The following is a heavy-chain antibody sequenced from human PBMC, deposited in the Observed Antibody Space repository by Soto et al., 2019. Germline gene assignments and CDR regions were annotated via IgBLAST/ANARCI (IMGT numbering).Heavy chain of an antibody. CDR3: ARNSVAGWNPFDY. V-gene: IGHV3-48*02. D-gene: IGHD1-1*01. J-gene: IGHJ4*02. CDR2: ISSGSSTK. Sequence: EVQLVESGGGLVQPGGSLRLSCAASGFSFSSYSMNWVRQAPGKGLEWVSYISSGSSTKSYADSVKGRFTISRDNAKNSLSLQMNSLRDEDTAVYYCARNSVAGWNPFDYWGQGTLVTVTS. CDR1: GFSFSSYS.